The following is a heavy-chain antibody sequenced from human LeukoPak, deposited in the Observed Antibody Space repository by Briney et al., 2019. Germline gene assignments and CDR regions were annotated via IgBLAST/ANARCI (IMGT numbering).Heavy chain of an antibody. Sequence: NPSETLSLTCAVYGGSFSGYYWSWIRQPPGKGLEWIGEINHSGSTNYNPSLKSRVTISVDMSKNQFSLKLSSVTAADTAVYYCARMALSYYYDSSGTRAFDIWGQGTMVTVSS. CDR1: GGSFSGYY. CDR3: ARMALSYYYDSSGTRAFDI. J-gene: IGHJ3*02. CDR2: INHSGST. V-gene: IGHV4-34*01. D-gene: IGHD3-22*01.